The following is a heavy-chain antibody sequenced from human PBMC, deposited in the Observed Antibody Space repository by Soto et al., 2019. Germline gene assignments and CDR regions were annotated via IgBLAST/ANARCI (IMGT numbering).Heavy chain of an antibody. Sequence: EVQLVESGGGLVQPGGSLRLSCAASGFTFSSYWMHWVRQAPGKGLVWISRINTDGSSTSYVDSVQGRFTISRDNGKNTLFVQMISLRGEDTAVYYCARRGSGVTRGLHYWGQGTLVTVSS. CDR3: ARRGSGVTRGLHY. D-gene: IGHD2-15*01. V-gene: IGHV3-74*01. CDR1: GFTFSSYW. CDR2: INTDGSST. J-gene: IGHJ4*02.